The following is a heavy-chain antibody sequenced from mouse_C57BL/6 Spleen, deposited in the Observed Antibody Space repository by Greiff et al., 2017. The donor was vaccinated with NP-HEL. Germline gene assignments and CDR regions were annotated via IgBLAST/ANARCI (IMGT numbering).Heavy chain of an antibody. Sequence: QVQLQQSGAELVKPGASVKLSCKASGYTFTSYWMHWVKQRPGRGLEWIGRIDPNSGGTKYNEKFKSKATLTVDKPSSTAYMQLSSLTSEDSAVYYCARLITTVVATGNYYAMDYWGQGTSVTVSS. CDR1: GYTFTSYW. CDR3: ARLITTVVATGNYYAMDY. V-gene: IGHV1-72*01. CDR2: IDPNSGGT. D-gene: IGHD1-1*01. J-gene: IGHJ4*01.